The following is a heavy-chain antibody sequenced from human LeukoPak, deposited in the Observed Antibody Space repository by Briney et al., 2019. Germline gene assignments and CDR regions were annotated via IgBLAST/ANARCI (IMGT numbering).Heavy chain of an antibody. J-gene: IGHJ4*02. CDR2: IKRKSDGGTT. V-gene: IGHV3-15*01. D-gene: IGHD3-16*01. Sequence: GGSLRLSCAASGFTFSNYGMSWVRQAPGKGLEWVGRIKRKSDGGTTDYAAPVKGRFTISRDDSKNTLYLQMNSLRAEDTAVYYCARRAGAYTHPYDYWGQGTLVTVS. CDR1: GFTFSNYG. CDR3: ARRAGAYTHPYDY.